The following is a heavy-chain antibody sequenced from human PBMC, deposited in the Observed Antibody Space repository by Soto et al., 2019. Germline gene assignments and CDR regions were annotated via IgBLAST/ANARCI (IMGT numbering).Heavy chain of an antibody. V-gene: IGHV4-59*01. D-gene: IGHD1-1*01. CDR3: ARTLADRQLFDY. Sequence: SETLSLTCSVAGGSISNFYWSWIRQPPGKGLEWIAYIYYTGKTTNYNPSLKSRVTISVDTSMNQFSLKLSSVTAADTAVYYCARTLADRQLFDYWGQGTLVTV. J-gene: IGHJ4*02. CDR2: IYYTGKTT. CDR1: GGSISNFY.